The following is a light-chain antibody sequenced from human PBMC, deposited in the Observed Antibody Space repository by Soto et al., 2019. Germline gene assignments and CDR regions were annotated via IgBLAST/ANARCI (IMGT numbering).Light chain of an antibody. CDR3: HQRGT. Sequence: EIVLTQSPATLSLSPGERATLSCRASQSVSSYLAWYQQKPGQAPRLLIYDASNRATGIPARFSGSGSGTDFTLTFSSLEPDDFAVYYCHQRGTFGPGTKVDIK. CDR1: QSVSSY. CDR2: DAS. J-gene: IGKJ3*01. V-gene: IGKV3-11*01.